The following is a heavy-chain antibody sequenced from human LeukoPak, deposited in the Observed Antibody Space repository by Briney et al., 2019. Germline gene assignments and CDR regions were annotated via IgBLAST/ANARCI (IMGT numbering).Heavy chain of an antibody. CDR3: AREGIVATMRISQYYYYYGIDV. V-gene: IGHV3-7*01. Sequence: GGSLRLFCADSGFIFSSNWVSWGGRAPGKGQEWVANIKEDGSEKFYVDSVKGRFTISRDNAKNSLYLQMNSLRAEDTAVYYCAREGIVATMRISQYYYYYGIDVWGQGTTVAVSS. J-gene: IGHJ6*02. CDR1: GFIFSSNW. D-gene: IGHD5-12*01. CDR2: IKEDGSEK.